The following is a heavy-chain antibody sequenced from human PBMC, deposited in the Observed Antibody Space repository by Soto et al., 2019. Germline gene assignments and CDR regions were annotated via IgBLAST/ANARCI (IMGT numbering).Heavy chain of an antibody. D-gene: IGHD6-19*01. Sequence: EVPLEESGGGLVQPGGSLRLSCTASGVTFSSYSMVWVRQAPGKGLEWVSYISSSSSSIYYADSVKGRFTTSRDNAKNSTYLQMNSLRVEDTGVYYCARELGFDAVARMDVWGQGTTVTVSS. CDR2: ISSSSSSI. CDR1: GVTFSSYS. V-gene: IGHV3-48*01. CDR3: ARELGFDAVARMDV. J-gene: IGHJ6*02.